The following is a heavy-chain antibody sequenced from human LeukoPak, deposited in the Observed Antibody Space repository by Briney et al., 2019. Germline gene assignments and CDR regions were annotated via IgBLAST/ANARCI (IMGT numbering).Heavy chain of an antibody. CDR1: GGSISSSSYY. CDR2: IYYSGST. D-gene: IGHD5-24*01. J-gene: IGHJ4*02. Sequence: SETLPLTCTVSGGSISSSSYYWGWIRQPPGKGLEWIGSIYYSGSTYYNPSLKSRVTISVDTSKNQFSLKLSSVTAADTAVYYCARQGDGYNYAPPSPTVYWGQGTLVTVSS. CDR3: ARQGDGYNYAPPSPTVY. V-gene: IGHV4-39*01.